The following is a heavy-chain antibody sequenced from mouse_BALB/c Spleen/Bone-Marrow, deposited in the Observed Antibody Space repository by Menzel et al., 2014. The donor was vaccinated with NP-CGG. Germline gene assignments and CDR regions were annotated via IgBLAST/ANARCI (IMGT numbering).Heavy chain of an antibody. V-gene: IGHV14-3*02. Sequence: EVKVVESGAELVKPGASVKLSCTASGFNIKDTYMHWVKQRPEQGLEWIGRIDPANGNTKYDPKFQGKATITADTSSNTAYLQLSSLTSEDTAVYYCATYYRYDRRFAYWGQGTLVTVTA. D-gene: IGHD2-14*01. J-gene: IGHJ3*01. CDR3: ATYYRYDRRFAY. CDR1: GFNIKDTY. CDR2: IDPANGNT.